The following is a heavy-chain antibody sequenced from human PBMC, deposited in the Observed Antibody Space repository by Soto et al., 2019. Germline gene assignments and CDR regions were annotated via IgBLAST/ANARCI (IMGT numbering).Heavy chain of an antibody. J-gene: IGHJ4*02. CDR3: ARRGGSYGDY. CDR2: IYPGDSNT. CDR1: GYSFTNYW. Sequence: GESLKISCKGSGYSFTNYWIGWVRQMPGKGLEWLGIIYPGDSNTRYSPPSLEGQVTISADKSISTAYMQWSSLKASDTAMYYCARRGGSYGDYWGQGTLVTFSS. D-gene: IGHD1-26*01. V-gene: IGHV5-51*01.